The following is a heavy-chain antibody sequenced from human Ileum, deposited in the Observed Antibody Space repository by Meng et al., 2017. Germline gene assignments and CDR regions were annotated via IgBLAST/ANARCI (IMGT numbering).Heavy chain of an antibody. Sequence: GESLKISCAASGFTFSSYAMYWVRQAPGKGLEWVAVIAYDGSNKYYADSVKGRFTISRDNSKNTLYLQVNSLRAEDTAVYYCARPAQLDCGRFIYFQHWGQGTLVTVSS. V-gene: IGHV3-30*04. D-gene: IGHD1-1*01. CDR1: GFTFSSYA. J-gene: IGHJ1*01. CDR3: ARPAQLDCGRFIYFQH. CDR2: IAYDGSNK.